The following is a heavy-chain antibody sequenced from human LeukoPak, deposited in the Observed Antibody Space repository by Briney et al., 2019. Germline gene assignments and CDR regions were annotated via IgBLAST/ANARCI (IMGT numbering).Heavy chain of an antibody. Sequence: SETLSLTCTVSGGSISSYYWSWIRQPPGKGLEWIAYISYRGATDYSPSLKSRATISVDTSKNQYSLKVSSVTAADTAVYYCARHDHGYSSGRFDLWGRGILVTVSS. V-gene: IGHV4-59*01. CDR2: ISYRGAT. CDR3: ARHDHGYSSGRFDL. J-gene: IGHJ4*02. CDR1: GGSISSYY. D-gene: IGHD5-18*01.